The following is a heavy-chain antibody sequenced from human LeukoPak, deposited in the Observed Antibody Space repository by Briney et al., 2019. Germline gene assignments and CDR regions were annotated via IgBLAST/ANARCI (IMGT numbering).Heavy chain of an antibody. CDR3: ARKGAEYSRSPLLNAWFDP. J-gene: IGHJ5*02. CDR1: GYNLTGYH. V-gene: IGHV1-2*02. CDR2: IHPGTGDT. Sequence: ASVKVSCKTSGYNLTGYHIHWVRQAPGQGLEWMGWIHPGTGDTRYTRKFRGRVTMTRDTSINTAYLELSGLKSNDTAVYYCARKGAEYSRSPLLNAWFDPWGQGTLITVSS. D-gene: IGHD6-6*01.